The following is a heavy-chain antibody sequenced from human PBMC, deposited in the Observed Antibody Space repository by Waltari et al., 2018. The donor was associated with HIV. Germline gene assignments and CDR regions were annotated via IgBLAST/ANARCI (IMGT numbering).Heavy chain of an antibody. J-gene: IGHJ5*02. CDR2: ISYSGSA. CDR1: GGSVTSSTYY. V-gene: IGHV4-39*07. CDR3: AGAPNGDFSWLDP. D-gene: IGHD4-17*01. Sequence: QLQLQESGPGLVKPSETLSLTCPVSGGSVTSSTYYWGWIRQAPGRGLEWIGAISYSGSAYYNPSLESRVTISLDTSKNQFSLKLQSVTAADTAVYYCAGAPNGDFSWLDPWGQGTLVTVSS.